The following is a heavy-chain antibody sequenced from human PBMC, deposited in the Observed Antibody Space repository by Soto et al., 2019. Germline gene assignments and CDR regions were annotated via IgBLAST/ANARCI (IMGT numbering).Heavy chain of an antibody. V-gene: IGHV3-30*18. CDR3: AKGRGEMNWANYYGLDV. D-gene: IGHD7-27*01. J-gene: IGHJ6*02. Sequence: QVQLVESGGVVVQPGRSLRLSCAASGFTFPSFGMHWVRQAPGKGLEWVALITYAGSQIYYADAVKGRFTISRDNGDNTLSLQMDNLRTEDTATYFCAKGRGEMNWANYYGLDVWGQGTPVTVSS. CDR2: ITYAGSQI. CDR1: GFTFPSFG.